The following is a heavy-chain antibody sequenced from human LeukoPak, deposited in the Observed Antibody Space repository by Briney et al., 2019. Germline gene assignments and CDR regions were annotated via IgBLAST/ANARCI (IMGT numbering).Heavy chain of an antibody. CDR2: IKQDGSEK. D-gene: IGHD3-9*01. J-gene: IGHJ6*03. CDR1: GFTFSSYW. Sequence: PGGSLRLSCTASGFTFSSYWMSWVRQAPGKGLEWVANIKQDGSEKYYVDSVKGRFTISRDNAKNSLYLQMNSLRAEDTAVYYCAREPGSTVLRYFDWLRIQYYYYYYMDVWGKGTTVTISS. V-gene: IGHV3-7*01. CDR3: AREPGSTVLRYFDWLRIQYYYYYYMDV.